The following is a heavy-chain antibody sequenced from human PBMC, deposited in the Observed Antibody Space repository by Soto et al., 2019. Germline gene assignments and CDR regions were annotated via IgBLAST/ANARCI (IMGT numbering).Heavy chain of an antibody. J-gene: IGHJ4*02. D-gene: IGHD6-13*01. V-gene: IGHV3-74*01. Sequence: EVQLVESGGGSVQPGGSLRLACAASRFSFSSHWMHWVRQAPGKGLVWVSRINSDGSFTSYADSVKGRFTISRDNARNTLFLQMNSLRAEDTATYYCAGGFVDYSSSWHDYGGQGTLVTVSS. CDR1: RFSFSSHW. CDR3: AGGFVDYSSSWHDY. CDR2: INSDGSFT.